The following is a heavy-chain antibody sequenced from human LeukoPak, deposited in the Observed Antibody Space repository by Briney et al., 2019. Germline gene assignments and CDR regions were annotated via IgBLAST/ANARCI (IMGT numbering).Heavy chain of an antibody. J-gene: IGHJ6*02. CDR2: ISSSSNYI. V-gene: IGHV3-21*01. CDR3: ARDWISGDYGMAYYYYYYGMDV. D-gene: IGHD4-17*01. CDR1: GFTFSTYT. Sequence: GGSLRLSCAASGFTFSTYTMNWVRQAPGKGLEWVSSISSSSNYIYYADSVKGRFTISRDNAKNSLYLQMNSLRAEDTAVYYCARDWISGDYGMAYYYYYYGMDVWGQGTTVTVSS.